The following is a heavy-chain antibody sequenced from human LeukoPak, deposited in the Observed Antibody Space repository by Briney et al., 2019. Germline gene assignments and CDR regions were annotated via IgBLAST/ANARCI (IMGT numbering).Heavy chain of an antibody. CDR2: ISGSGGST. J-gene: IGHJ4*02. Sequence: GGSLRLSCAASGFTFSSYAMSWVRQAPGKGLVWVSAISGSGGSTYYADSVKGRFTISRDNSKNTPYLQMNSLRAEDTAVYYCAIDLTFGGEYYFDDWGQGTLVTVSS. CDR3: AIDLTFGGEYYFDD. CDR1: GFTFSSYA. V-gene: IGHV3-23*01. D-gene: IGHD3-16*01.